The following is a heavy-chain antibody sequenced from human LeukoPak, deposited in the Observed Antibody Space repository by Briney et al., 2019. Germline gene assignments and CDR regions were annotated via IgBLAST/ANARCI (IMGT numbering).Heavy chain of an antibody. D-gene: IGHD2-15*01. J-gene: IGHJ3*02. V-gene: IGHV3-33*01. CDR2: IWYDGSNK. Sequence: GRSLRLSCAASGFTFSSYGMHWVRQAPGKGLEWVAVIWYDGSNKYYADSVKGRFTISRDNSKNTLYLQMNSLRAEDTAVYYCARGVGGGCRGCSRYFGGFYILGQRKNGTVSS. CDR1: GFTFSSYG. CDR3: ARGVGGGCRGCSRYFGGFYI.